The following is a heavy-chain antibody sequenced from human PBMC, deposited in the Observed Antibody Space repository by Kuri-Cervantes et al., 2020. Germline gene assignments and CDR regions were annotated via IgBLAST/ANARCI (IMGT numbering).Heavy chain of an antibody. Sequence: GGLLRLSCAASGFTVSSNYRSWVRPAQGKGLEWVSVIYSGGSTYYADSVMGRFTISRDNTKNMLYLHMNSLGDADTALYYWALGDYYYYGMDVWGQGTTVTVSS. CDR3: ALGDYYYYGMDV. CDR1: GFTVSSNY. J-gene: IGHJ6*02. CDR2: IYSGGST. D-gene: IGHD3-16*01. V-gene: IGHV3-66*01.